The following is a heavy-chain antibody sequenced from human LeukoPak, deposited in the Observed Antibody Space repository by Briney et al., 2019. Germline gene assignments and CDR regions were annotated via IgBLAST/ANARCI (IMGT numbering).Heavy chain of an antibody. D-gene: IGHD6-19*01. CDR2: IRDDGSNK. Sequence: GGSLRLSCAASGFTFISYGMHWVRQAPGKGLEWVAFIRDDGSNKYYADSVKGRFTISRDNSKNTLFLQMNSLRAEDTAVYYCATGSASSGWYYFDYWGQGTLVTVSS. CDR1: GFTFISYG. V-gene: IGHV3-30*02. CDR3: ATGSASSGWYYFDY. J-gene: IGHJ4*02.